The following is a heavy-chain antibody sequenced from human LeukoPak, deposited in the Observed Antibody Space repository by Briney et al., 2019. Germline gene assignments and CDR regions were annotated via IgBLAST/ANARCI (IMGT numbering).Heavy chain of an antibody. CDR3: ARDYCSSTSCLFDY. CDR2: FDPEDGET. J-gene: IGHJ4*02. Sequence: ASVKVSCKVSGYTLTELSMHWVRQAPGKGLEWMGGFDPEDGETIYAQKFQGRVTMTRDTSISTAYMDLSRLRSDDTAVYYCARDYCSSTSCLFDYWGQGTLVTVSS. CDR1: GYTLTELS. D-gene: IGHD2-2*01. V-gene: IGHV1-24*01.